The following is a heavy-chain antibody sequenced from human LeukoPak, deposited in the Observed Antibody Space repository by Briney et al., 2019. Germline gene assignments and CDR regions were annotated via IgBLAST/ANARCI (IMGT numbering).Heavy chain of an antibody. CDR3: AKPDGLESENSNYAFHV. V-gene: IGHV3-23*01. CDR1: RFIFSKYA. D-gene: IGHD1-1*01. CDR2: ISASGVYT. J-gene: IGHJ3*01. Sequence: PGGSLRLSCAASRFIFSKYAMSWVRQAPGKGLEWVSGISASGVYTYYADSVKGRFTVSRDNYKSTLYLQIDSLRADDTAVYYCAKPDGLESENSNYAFHVWGQGTMVTVSS.